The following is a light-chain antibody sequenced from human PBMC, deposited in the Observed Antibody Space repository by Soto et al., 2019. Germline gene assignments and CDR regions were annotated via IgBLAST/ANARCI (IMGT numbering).Light chain of an antibody. CDR3: CSYAGGSSWV. CDR1: SSDVGSYNL. CDR2: EGN. V-gene: IGLV2-23*01. Sequence: QSALTQPASVSGSPGQSITISCTGTSSDVGSYNLVSWYQQHPGKAPKIMVYEGNKRPSGVSDRFSGSKSGNTASLTISGLQAEDEANYYCCSYAGGSSWVFGGGTKVTVL. J-gene: IGLJ3*02.